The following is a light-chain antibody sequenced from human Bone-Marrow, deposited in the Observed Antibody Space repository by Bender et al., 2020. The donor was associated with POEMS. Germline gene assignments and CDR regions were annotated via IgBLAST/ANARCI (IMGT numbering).Light chain of an antibody. V-gene: IGLV2-23*02. J-gene: IGLJ1*01. CDR2: EVN. CDR3: CSYAGGSTFRYV. Sequence: QSALTQPASVSGSPGQSITVSCTGTSSDLGAYNYVSWYQQHPGKAPKLLLYEVNKRPSGVSSRFSGSKSGNTASLTISGLQAEDEADYYCCSYAGGSTFRYVFGSGTKVTVL. CDR1: SSDLGAYNY.